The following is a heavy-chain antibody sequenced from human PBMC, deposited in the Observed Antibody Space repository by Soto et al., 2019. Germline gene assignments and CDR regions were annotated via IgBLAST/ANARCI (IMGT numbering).Heavy chain of an antibody. J-gene: IGHJ3*02. V-gene: IGHV3-15*07. CDR1: GFTFSKAW. CDR3: TTGVETYYYDTSSYIAFDI. D-gene: IGHD3-22*01. CDR2: IKSKTDGGTT. Sequence: PGGSLRLSCAASGFTFSKAWMNWVRQAPGKGLEWVGRIKSKTDGGTTDYAAPVKGRFIISRDDSKNTLFLQMNSLKTEDTAVYYCTTGVETYYYDTSSYIAFDIWGQGIMVTVS.